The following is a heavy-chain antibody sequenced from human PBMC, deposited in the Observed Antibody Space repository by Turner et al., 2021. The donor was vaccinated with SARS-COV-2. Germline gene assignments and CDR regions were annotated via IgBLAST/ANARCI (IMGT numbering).Heavy chain of an antibody. J-gene: IGHJ3*02. CDR3: ASTVWLRGAFDM. V-gene: IGHV4-39*01. CDR1: VGSISSSDYY. D-gene: IGHD5-18*01. Sequence: QLQLQESGPGLVKPSETLSLTCTVSVGSISSSDYYWGWIRQPPGKGLEWMGSISYSGGTFYNPSLKSRVTISVDTSKNQFSLKLSSVTAADTAVYYCASTVWLRGAFDMWGQGTMVTVSS. CDR2: ISYSGGT.